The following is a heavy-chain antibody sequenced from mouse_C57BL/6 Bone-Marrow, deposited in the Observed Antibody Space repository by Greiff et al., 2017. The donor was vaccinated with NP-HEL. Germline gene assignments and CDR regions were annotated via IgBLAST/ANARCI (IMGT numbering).Heavy chain of an antibody. V-gene: IGHV1-19*01. Sequence: DVQLQESGPVLVKPGASVKMSCKASGYTFTDYYMNWVKQSHGKSLEWIGVLNPYNGGTSYNQKFKGKATLTVDKSSRTADMRLNSLTSEDSAVYYCARKRPSYAMDYWGQGTSVTVSS. CDR3: ARKRPSYAMDY. CDR1: GYTFTDYY. J-gene: IGHJ4*01. CDR2: LNPYNGGT.